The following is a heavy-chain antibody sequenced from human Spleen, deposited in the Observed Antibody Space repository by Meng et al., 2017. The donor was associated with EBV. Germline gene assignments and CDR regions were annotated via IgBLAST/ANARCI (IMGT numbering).Heavy chain of an antibody. CDR2: INHSRDT. D-gene: IGHD5-24*01. Sequence: QVHIQQWGTGLLKPSGTLSLTCAVYGGSFSGYYWSWIRQSPGKGLEWIGEINHSRDTHYSPSLKSRVTLSVDTSRNEFSLKLRSVTAADTAIYFCAYNNYSPRFDYWGQGILVTVSS. CDR3: AYNNYSPRFDY. J-gene: IGHJ4*02. V-gene: IGHV4-34*01. CDR1: GGSFSGYY.